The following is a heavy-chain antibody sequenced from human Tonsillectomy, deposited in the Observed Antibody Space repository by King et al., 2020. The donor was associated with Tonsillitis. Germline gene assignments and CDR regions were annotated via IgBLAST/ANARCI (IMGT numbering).Heavy chain of an antibody. D-gene: IGHD3-22*01. J-gene: IGHJ3*02. CDR3: ARVRYYCDSSGYRPDAFDI. CDR2: IYYSGST. V-gene: IGHV4-30-4*07. Sequence: LQLQESGPGLVKHSQTLSLTCAVSGGSISSDGYSWSWIRQPPGKGLEWIGYIYYSGSTYYNPSLKSRVTISVDTSKNQFSLKLSSVTAADTAVYYCARVRYYCDSSGYRPDAFDIWGQGTMVTVSS. CDR1: GGSISSDGYS.